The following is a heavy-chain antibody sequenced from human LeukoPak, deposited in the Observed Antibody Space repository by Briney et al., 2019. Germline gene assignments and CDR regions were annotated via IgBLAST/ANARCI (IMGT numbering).Heavy chain of an antibody. CDR2: ISGGSSGST. CDR1: GFTFSDYA. J-gene: IGHJ4*02. V-gene: IGHV3-23*01. Sequence: PGGSLRLSCAASGFTFSDYAMSWVRQAPGKGLEWLSVISGGSSGSTYYADSVKGRFTISRDNSKNTLYLQMNSLRAEDTAVYYCAKVSWNGFFDYWGQGTLVTVSS. CDR3: AKVSWNGFFDY. D-gene: IGHD1-1*01.